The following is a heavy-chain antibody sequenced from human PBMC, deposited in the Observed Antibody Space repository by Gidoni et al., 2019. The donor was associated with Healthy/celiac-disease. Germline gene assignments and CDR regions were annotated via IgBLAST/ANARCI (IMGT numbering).Heavy chain of an antibody. J-gene: IGHJ6*02. D-gene: IGHD3-9*01. CDR3: ARPVLRYFDPYGMDV. Sequence: QVQLVESGGGGVQPGRSLRLSCAASGFTFSGYGMHWVRQAPGKGLECVAVIWYDGSNKYYADSVKGRFTISIDNSKNTLYLQMNSLRVEDTAVYYCARPVLRYFDPYGMDVWGQGTTVTVSS. CDR2: IWYDGSNK. CDR1: GFTFSGYG. V-gene: IGHV3-33*01.